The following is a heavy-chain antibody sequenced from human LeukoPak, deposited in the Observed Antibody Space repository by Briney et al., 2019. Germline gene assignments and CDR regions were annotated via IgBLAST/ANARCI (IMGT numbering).Heavy chain of an antibody. J-gene: IGHJ6*02. CDR1: GFTFSSYS. D-gene: IGHD3-9*01. Sequence: GGSLRLSCAASGFTFSSYSMNWVRQAPGKGLEWVSSISSSSSYIYYADSVKGRFTISRDNAKNSLYLQMNSLRAEDTAVYYCARFLYSDHYDILTGYSPYYYYGMDVWGQGTTVTVSS. CDR2: ISSSSSYI. V-gene: IGHV3-21*01. CDR3: ARFLYSDHYDILTGYSPYYYYGMDV.